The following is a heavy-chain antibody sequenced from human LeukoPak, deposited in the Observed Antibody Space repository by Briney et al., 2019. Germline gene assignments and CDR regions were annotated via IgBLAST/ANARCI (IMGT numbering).Heavy chain of an antibody. CDR2: TWYDGSNK. J-gene: IGHJ4*02. Sequence: GGSLRLSCAASGFTFSNFGMHWVRQAPDKGLEWVAATWYDGSNKYYADSVKGRFTISRDNSKNTLYLQMNSLRAEDTAVYYCAKDHRTFGVGYYGYFDYWGQGTLVTVSS. V-gene: IGHV3-30*02. CDR1: GFTFSNFG. CDR3: AKDHRTFGVGYYGYFDY. D-gene: IGHD3-3*01.